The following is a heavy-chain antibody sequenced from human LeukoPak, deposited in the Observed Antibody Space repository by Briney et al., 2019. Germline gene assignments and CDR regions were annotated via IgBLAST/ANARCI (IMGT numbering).Heavy chain of an antibody. CDR1: GFTFSDYY. CDR3: AGGIDDYVWGSYLGY. Sequence: GGSLRLSCAASGFTFSDYYMSWIRQAPGKGLEWVSYISSSGSTIYYADSVKGRFTISRDNAKNSLYLQMNSLRAEDTAVYYCAGGIDDYVWGSYLGYWGQGTLVTVSS. CDR2: ISSSGSTI. J-gene: IGHJ4*02. D-gene: IGHD3-16*01. V-gene: IGHV3-11*04.